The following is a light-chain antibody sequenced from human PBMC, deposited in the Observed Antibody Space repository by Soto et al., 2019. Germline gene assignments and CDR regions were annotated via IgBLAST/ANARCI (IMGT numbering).Light chain of an antibody. V-gene: IGKV1-39*01. CDR2: GAS. Sequence: DIQMTQSPSSLSASVGDRVTISCRASQSVRTLLNWYQQKPGKAPKLLIQGASSLRSGVPSRYRGSGAGTDFTLTISSLQPEDFATCYCQESYSSRRTFGQGTKGEVK. J-gene: IGKJ1*01. CDR3: QESYSSRRT. CDR1: QSVRTL.